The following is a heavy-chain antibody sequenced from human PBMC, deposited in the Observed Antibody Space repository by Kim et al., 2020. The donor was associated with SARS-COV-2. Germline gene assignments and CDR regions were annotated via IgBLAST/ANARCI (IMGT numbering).Heavy chain of an antibody. Sequence: SNPSPKSRVTISVDTSKTQFSLKLGSVTAADTAVYYCARGGTVKPSPIGVWGKGTTVTVSS. V-gene: IGHV4-34*01. CDR3: ARGGTVKPSPIGV. D-gene: IGHD3-16*01. J-gene: IGHJ6*04.